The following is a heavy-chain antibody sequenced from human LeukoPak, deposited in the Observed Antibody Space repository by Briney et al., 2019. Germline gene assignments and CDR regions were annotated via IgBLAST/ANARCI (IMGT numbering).Heavy chain of an antibody. D-gene: IGHD3-10*01. CDR3: ARGIRTNWYFDL. CDR2: INPNSGGT. J-gene: IGHJ2*01. CDR1: GYTFTGYY. V-gene: IGHV1-2*02. Sequence: ASVKVPCKASGYTFTGYYIHWVRQAPGQGLEWMGWINPNSGGTNYAQKFQGRVTMTRDTSISTAYMELRRLRSDDTAVYYCARGIRTNWYFDLWGRGTLVTVSS.